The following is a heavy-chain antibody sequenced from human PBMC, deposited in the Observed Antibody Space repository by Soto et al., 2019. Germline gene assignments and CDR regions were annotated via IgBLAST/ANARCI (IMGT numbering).Heavy chain of an antibody. J-gene: IGHJ5*02. Sequence: PSETLSLTCTVSGGSISRYFWSWIRQSPGKGLEWIGYIFYTGSTTYNPSLKSRVTISIDTSKNQFSLKLSSLTAADTAVYYCAHFSDLAWFDTGGQGTLVTVSS. CDR1: GGSISRYF. V-gene: IGHV4-59*01. CDR3: AHFSDLAWFDT. D-gene: IGHD2-21*01. CDR2: IFYTGST.